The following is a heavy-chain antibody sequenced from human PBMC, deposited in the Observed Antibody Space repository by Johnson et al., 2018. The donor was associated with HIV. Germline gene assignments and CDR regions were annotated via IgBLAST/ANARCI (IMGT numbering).Heavy chain of an antibody. V-gene: IGHV3-15*01. D-gene: IGHD5-18*01. Sequence: VQLVESGGGLVKPGGSLRLSCAASGFTFSNAWMSWVRQAPGKGLEWVGRIKSKTDGGTTDYAAPVKGRFTISRDDSKNTLYLQMNSLKTEDTAVYYCAKGCGSAMVPFAFDIWGKGTMVTVSS. J-gene: IGHJ3*02. CDR3: AKGCGSAMVPFAFDI. CDR2: IKSKTDGGTT. CDR1: GFTFSNAW.